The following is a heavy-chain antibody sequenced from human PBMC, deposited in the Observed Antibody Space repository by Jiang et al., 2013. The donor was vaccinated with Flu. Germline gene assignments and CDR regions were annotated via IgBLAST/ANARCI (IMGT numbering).Heavy chain of an antibody. CDR3: ARAGDSYCGGDCYSSPFDY. CDR2: IIPILGIA. V-gene: IGHV1-69*02. D-gene: IGHD2-21*02. J-gene: IGHJ4*02. Sequence: GAEVKKPGSSVKVSCKASGGTFSSYTISWVRQAPGQGLEWMGRIIPILGIANYAQKFQGRVTITADKSTSTAYMELSSLRSEDTAVYYCARAGDSYCGGDCYSSPFDYWGQGTLVTVSS. CDR1: GGTFSSYT.